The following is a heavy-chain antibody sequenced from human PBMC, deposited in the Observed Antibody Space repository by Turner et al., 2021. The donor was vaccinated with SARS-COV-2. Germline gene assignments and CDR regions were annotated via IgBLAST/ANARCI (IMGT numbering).Heavy chain of an antibody. J-gene: IGHJ4*02. CDR1: GGSISSSSYY. Sequence: QLQLQESGPGLVKPSETLSLTCTVSGGSISSSSYYWGWIRQPPGKGLEWIGSIYYSGSTYYNPSLKSRVTISVDTSKNQFSLKLSSVTAADTAVYYCARHGIRSYLDYYGSGSYGFDYWGQGTLVTVSS. CDR2: IYYSGST. CDR3: ARHGIRSYLDYYGSGSYGFDY. V-gene: IGHV4-39*01. D-gene: IGHD3-10*01.